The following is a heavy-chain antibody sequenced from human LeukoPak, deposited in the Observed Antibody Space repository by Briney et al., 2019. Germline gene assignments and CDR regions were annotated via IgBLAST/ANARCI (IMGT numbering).Heavy chain of an antibody. V-gene: IGHV1-8*01. CDR2: MNPNSGNA. CDR1: GYTFTSYD. CDR3: ARVWRRIVVVPAAIEAYYYGMDV. D-gene: IGHD2-2*02. Sequence: ASVKVSCKASGYTFTSYDIKWVRQHTGRGREWMGWMNPNSGNAGYAQKFQGRVTMTRNTSISTAYMELSSLRSEYTAVYYCARVWRRIVVVPAAIEAYYYGMDVWGQGTTVTVSS. J-gene: IGHJ6*02.